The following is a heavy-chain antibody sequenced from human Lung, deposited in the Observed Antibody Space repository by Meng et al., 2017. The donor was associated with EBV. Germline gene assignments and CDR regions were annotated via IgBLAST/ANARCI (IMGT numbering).Heavy chain of an antibody. CDR1: GYTFSTYT. Sequence: GQLLQFGVGVKKPAASVKVSLKASGYTFSTYTINWVRQAHGRGLEWMGWISTNTGTPTYTQGFTGRFVFSLDTSVSTAYLQISSLKAEDTAAYYCARGGNFDPWGQGTLVTVSS. CDR2: ISTNTGTP. V-gene: IGHV7-4-1*02. J-gene: IGHJ5*02. CDR3: ARGGNFDP. D-gene: IGHD2/OR15-2a*01.